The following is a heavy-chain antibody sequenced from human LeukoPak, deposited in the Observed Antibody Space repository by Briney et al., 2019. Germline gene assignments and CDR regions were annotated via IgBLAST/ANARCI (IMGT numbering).Heavy chain of an antibody. Sequence: SETLSLTCTVSGGSIGDYSWSWIRQPPGKGLEWIGNIYYSGSANHNPSLKSRVSISRDTSKNQFSLKLTSATTADTAVYYCARAGGVKTAALDLDYWGQGTLVTVSS. D-gene: IGHD6-25*01. V-gene: IGHV4-59*01. J-gene: IGHJ4*02. CDR1: GGSIGDYS. CDR3: ARAGGVKTAALDLDY. CDR2: IYYSGSA.